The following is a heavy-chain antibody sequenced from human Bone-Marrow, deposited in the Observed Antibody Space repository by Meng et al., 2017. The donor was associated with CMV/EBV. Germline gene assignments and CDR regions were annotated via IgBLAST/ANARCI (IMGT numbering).Heavy chain of an antibody. CDR3: ARGHLSRGNSGYYYYRMDV. D-gene: IGHD4-23*01. CDR1: GGSFSGYY. J-gene: IGHJ6*02. V-gene: IGHV4-34*01. Sequence: SETLSSTCAPYGGSFSGYYWSWIRQPPGKGLEWIGEINHSGSTNYNPSLKSRVTISVDTSKNQFSLKLSSVTAADTAVYYCARGHLSRGNSGYYYYRMDVWGQGTTVTVSS. CDR2: INHSGST.